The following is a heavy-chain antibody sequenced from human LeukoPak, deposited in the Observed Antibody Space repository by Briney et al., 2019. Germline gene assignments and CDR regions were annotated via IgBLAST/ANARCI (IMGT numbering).Heavy chain of an antibody. Sequence: SETLSLTCTVSGGSISSGGYYWSWIRQHPGKGLEWIGYIYYSGSTYYNPSLKSRVTISVDTSKNQFSLKLSSVTAADTAVYYCAKGLDYGGSNWFDPWGQGTLVTVSS. J-gene: IGHJ5*02. CDR3: AKGLDYGGSNWFDP. D-gene: IGHD4-23*01. CDR2: IYYSGST. CDR1: GGSISSGGYY. V-gene: IGHV4-31*03.